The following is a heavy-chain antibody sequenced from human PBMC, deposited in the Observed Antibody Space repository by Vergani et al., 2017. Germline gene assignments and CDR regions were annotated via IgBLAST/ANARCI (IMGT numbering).Heavy chain of an antibody. Sequence: EVQLVESGGGLVQPGGSLRLSCAASGFTFSSYWMHWVRQAPGKGLVWVSRINSDGSSTSYADSVKGRFTIARDNAKNTLYLQMNSLRAEDTAVYYCARGRGVWSYYYGIDVWGQGTTVTVSS. CDR2: INSDGSST. D-gene: IGHD3-10*01. CDR3: ARGRGVWSYYYGIDV. CDR1: GFTFSSYW. J-gene: IGHJ6*02. V-gene: IGHV3-74*01.